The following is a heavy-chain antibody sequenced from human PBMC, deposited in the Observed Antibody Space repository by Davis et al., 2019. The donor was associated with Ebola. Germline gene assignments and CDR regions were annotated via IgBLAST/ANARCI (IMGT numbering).Heavy chain of an antibody. CDR3: AAEDYNDGTCCSSDY. J-gene: IGHJ4*02. Sequence: SVKVSCKTSGFRFTNSAVQWVRHAPGERLEWIGWIIVASGNTKYAQNLQGRLTITTDTSTGTAYMELSSLTTEDTAVYYCAAEDYNDGTCCSSDYWGQGTLVTVSS. D-gene: IGHD2-15*01. V-gene: IGHV1-58*01. CDR2: IIVASGNT. CDR1: GFRFTNSA.